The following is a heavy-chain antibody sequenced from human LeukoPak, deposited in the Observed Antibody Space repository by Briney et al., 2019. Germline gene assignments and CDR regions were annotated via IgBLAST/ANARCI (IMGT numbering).Heavy chain of an antibody. Sequence: ASVKVSCKASGGTFSSYAISWVRQAPGQGLEWMGRIIPIFGTANYAQKFQGRVTITADESTSTAYMELSSLRSEDTAVYYCASGPELGAFDIWGQGTMVTVSS. CDR3: ASGPELGAFDI. CDR1: GGTFSSYA. CDR2: IIPIFGTA. J-gene: IGHJ3*02. V-gene: IGHV1-69*01. D-gene: IGHD1-14*01.